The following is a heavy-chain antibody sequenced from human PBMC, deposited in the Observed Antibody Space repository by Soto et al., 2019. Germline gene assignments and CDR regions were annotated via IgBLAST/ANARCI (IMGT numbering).Heavy chain of an antibody. CDR3: ARVWGGAFDI. V-gene: IGHV4-59*12. Sequence: PSETLSLTCTVSVGSISSSYWSWIRQPPGKGLEWIGYIFYSGSTNYNPSHKSRVTMSVDTSKNQFSLKLSSVTAADTAVYYCARVWGGAFDIWGQGTMVTVSS. D-gene: IGHD3-10*01. CDR1: VGSISSSY. CDR2: IFYSGST. J-gene: IGHJ3*02.